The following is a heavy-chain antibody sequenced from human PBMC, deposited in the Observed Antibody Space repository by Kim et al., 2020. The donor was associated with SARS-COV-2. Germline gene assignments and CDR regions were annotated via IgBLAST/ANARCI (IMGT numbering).Heavy chain of an antibody. Sequence: GGSLRLSCAASGFTFSSYGMHWVRQAPGKGLEWVAVIWYDGSNKYYADSVKGRFTISRDNSKNTLYLQMNSLRAEDTAVYYCARGDYDFWSGYYRDYYYYGMDVWGQGTTVTVSS. CDR3: ARGDYDFWSGYYRDYYYYGMDV. V-gene: IGHV3-33*01. CDR2: IWYDGSNK. CDR1: GFTFSSYG. D-gene: IGHD3-3*01. J-gene: IGHJ6*02.